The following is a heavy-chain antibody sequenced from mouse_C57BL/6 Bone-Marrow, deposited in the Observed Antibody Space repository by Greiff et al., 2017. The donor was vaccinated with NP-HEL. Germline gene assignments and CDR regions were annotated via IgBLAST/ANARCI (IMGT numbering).Heavy chain of an antibody. J-gene: IGHJ3*01. CDR2: IYPGNSDT. CDR1: GYTFTSYW. D-gene: IGHD1-1*01. Sequence: EVQLQQSGTVLARPGASVKMSCKTSGYTFTSYWIHWVKQRPGQGLEWIGAIYPGNSDTSYNQKFKGKAKLTAVTSASTAYMELSSLTNEDSAVYYCTRFITTVVPFAYWGQGTLVTVSA. V-gene: IGHV1-5*01. CDR3: TRFITTVVPFAY.